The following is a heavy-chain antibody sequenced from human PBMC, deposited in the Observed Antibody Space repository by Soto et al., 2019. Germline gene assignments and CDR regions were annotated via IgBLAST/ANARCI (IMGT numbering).Heavy chain of an antibody. J-gene: IGHJ4*02. D-gene: IGHD3-16*02. Sequence: QVQLVQSGAEVKKPGASVKVSCKASGYTFTSYGISWVRQAPGQGLEWMGWISAYNGNTNYAQKLQGRVTMTTDTSNSTADREVRNLRSDGPAVYYRARESDYIWGSYRPGSVDYWGQGTLVTVSS. CDR2: ISAYNGNT. CDR3: ARESDYIWGSYRPGSVDY. CDR1: GYTFTSYG. V-gene: IGHV1-18*01.